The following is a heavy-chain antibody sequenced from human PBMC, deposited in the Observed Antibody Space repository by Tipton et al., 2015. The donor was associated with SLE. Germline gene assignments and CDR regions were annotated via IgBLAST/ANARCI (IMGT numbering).Heavy chain of an antibody. CDR3: ARGLGVAGRGFGAFDI. J-gene: IGHJ3*02. D-gene: IGHD6-19*01. CDR1: VGSISNSF. V-gene: IGHV4-4*07. Sequence: TLSLTCTVSVGSISNSFWSWIRQPAGKGLEGIGRIYTSGNTIYNPSRKSRVTMSLDTSKNQFSVNLSSVTAADTAVYYCARGLGVAGRGFGAFDIWGQGTMVTVSS. CDR2: IYTSGNT.